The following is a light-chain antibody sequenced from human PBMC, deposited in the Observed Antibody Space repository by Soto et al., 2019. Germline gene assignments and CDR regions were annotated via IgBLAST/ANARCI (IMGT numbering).Light chain of an antibody. CDR2: DAS. J-gene: IGKJ5*01. CDR1: QSVSSY. Sequence: DIVLTQSPATLSLSPGQRPTLSCTASQSVSSYLAWYQQKPGQAPRLLIYDASNRATGIPARFSGSGSGTDFTLTISSLETEDFAVYYCQQRSNWPTITFCQGTRLEIK. CDR3: QQRSNWPTIT. V-gene: IGKV3-11*01.